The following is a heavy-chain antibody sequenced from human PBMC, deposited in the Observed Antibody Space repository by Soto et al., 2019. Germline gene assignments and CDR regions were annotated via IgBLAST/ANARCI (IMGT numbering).Heavy chain of an antibody. CDR2: INPADSDT. Sequence: KGSGYSFTSYWIGWVRQMPGKGLEWMGIINPADSDTRYSPSFQGQVTISADKSINTAYLQWSSLKASDTAMYYCARHLDSSGQNYYYYYGIDVWGQGTTVTVSS. CDR3: ARHLDSSGQNYYYYYGIDV. J-gene: IGHJ6*02. V-gene: IGHV5-51*01. CDR1: GYSFTSYW. D-gene: IGHD6-19*01.